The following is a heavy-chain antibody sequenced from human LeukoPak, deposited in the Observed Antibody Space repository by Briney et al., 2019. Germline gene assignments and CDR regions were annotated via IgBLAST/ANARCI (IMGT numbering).Heavy chain of an antibody. CDR1: GGSISSSSYY. Sequence: PSGTLSLTCTVSGGSISSSSYYWGWIRQPPGKGLEWIGSIYYSGSTYYNPSLKSRVTISVDTSKNQFSLKLSSVTAADTAVYYCARGGEGIDYGDYVRAFDIWGQGTMVTVSS. J-gene: IGHJ3*02. CDR2: IYYSGST. D-gene: IGHD4-17*01. CDR3: ARGGEGIDYGDYVRAFDI. V-gene: IGHV4-39*01.